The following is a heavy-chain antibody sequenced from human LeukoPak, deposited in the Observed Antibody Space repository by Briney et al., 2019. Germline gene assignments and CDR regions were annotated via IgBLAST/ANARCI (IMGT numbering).Heavy chain of an antibody. V-gene: IGHV1-18*01. D-gene: IGHD6-13*01. J-gene: IGHJ4*02. CDR3: VSTLTPGIAAAGTDRFVFLY. CDR1: GYTFTSYG. Sequence: ASVKVSCMASGYTFTSYGISWVRQAPGQGLEWMGWISAYNGNTNYAQKLQGRVTMTTDTSTSTAYMELRSLRSDDTAVYYCVSTLTPGIAAAGTDRFVFLYWGQGTLVTVSS. CDR2: ISAYNGNT.